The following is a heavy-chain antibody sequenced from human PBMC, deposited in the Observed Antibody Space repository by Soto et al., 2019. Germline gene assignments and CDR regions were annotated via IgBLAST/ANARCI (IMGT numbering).Heavy chain of an antibody. CDR1: GAPFSGYY. CDR3: ARGREIFGAVTPFEY. J-gene: IGHJ4*02. Sequence: PSETLSLTCAVYGAPFSGYYWTCIRQPPGKGLEWIVEINHTGSTKYNPSLKSRVTISLDTSKNQFSLSLRTVTPADTAVYYCARGREIFGAVTPFEYWGQGTQVNVSS. CDR2: INHTGST. D-gene: IGHD3-3*01. V-gene: IGHV4-34*01.